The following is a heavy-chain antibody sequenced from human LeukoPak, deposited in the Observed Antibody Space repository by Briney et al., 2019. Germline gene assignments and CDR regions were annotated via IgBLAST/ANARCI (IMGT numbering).Heavy chain of an antibody. V-gene: IGHV1-24*01. D-gene: IGHD3-10*01. Sequence: ASVKVSCKVSGYTLTELSVHWVRQAPGKGLEWMGGFDPEDGETIYAQKFQGRVTMTEDTSTDTAYMELSSLRSEDTAVYYCARDQEVRGVIIRYYYYYMDVWGKGTTVTVSS. CDR3: ARDQEVRGVIIRYYYYYMDV. J-gene: IGHJ6*03. CDR2: FDPEDGET. CDR1: GYTLTELS.